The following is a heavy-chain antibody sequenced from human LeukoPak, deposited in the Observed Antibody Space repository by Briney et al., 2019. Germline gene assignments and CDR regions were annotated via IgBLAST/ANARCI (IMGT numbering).Heavy chain of an antibody. V-gene: IGHV1-2*02. CDR3: AKDRPPVRPFDP. CDR2: INPNTGAT. J-gene: IGHJ5*02. CDR1: GYTFSDYY. Sequence: ASVKVSCKASGYTFSDYYIQWVRRAPGQGLEWLGWINPNTGATNYAPKFQGRVTMTRDTSVNTAYMDLTRLTSDDTAVYYCAKDRPPVRPFDPWGQGTLVTVSS.